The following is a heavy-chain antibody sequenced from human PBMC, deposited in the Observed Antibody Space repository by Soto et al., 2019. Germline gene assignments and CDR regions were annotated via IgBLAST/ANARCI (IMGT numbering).Heavy chain of an antibody. D-gene: IGHD3-22*01. CDR2: IIPIFGTA. CDR3: ARSSYYSDSSGYYSRLGAFDI. CDR1: GGTFSSYA. Sequence: ASVKVSCKASGGTFSSYAISWVRQAPGQGLEWMGGIIPIFGTANYAQKFQGRVTITADKSTSTAYMALSSLRSEDTAVYYCARSSYYSDSSGYYSRLGAFDIWGQGTMVTVS. V-gene: IGHV1-69*06. J-gene: IGHJ3*02.